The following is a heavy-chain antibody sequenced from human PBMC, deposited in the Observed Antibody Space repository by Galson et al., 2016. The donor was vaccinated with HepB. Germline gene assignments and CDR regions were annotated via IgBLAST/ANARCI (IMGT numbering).Heavy chain of an antibody. CDR2: INPSDGST. V-gene: IGHV1-46*01. Sequence: SVKVSCKASGYTFTSCFIHWVRQAPGQGPEWMGIINPSDGSTGDAQKFRGRFTMTRDTSTSTVYMELTSLTYADTAVYYCARDLDSGYQYRYGMDVWGQGATVTVSS. D-gene: IGHD5-12*01. CDR1: GYTFTSCF. J-gene: IGHJ6*02. CDR3: ARDLDSGYQYRYGMDV.